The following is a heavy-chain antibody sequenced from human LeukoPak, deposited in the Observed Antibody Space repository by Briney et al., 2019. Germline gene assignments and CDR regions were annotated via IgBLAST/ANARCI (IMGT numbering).Heavy chain of an antibody. CDR3: AELGITMIGGV. D-gene: IGHD3-10*02. J-gene: IGHJ6*04. CDR1: GFTFSSYA. CDR2: ISSSGYST. Sequence: GGSLRLSCAASGFTFSSYAMTWVRQAPGKGLEWVSTISSSGYSTYYADSVKGRFTISRDNAKNSLYLQMNSLRAEDTAVYYCAELGITMIGGVWGKGTTVTISS. V-gene: IGHV3-21*01.